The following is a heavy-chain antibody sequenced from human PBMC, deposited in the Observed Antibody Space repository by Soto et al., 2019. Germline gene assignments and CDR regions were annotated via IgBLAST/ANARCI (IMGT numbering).Heavy chain of an antibody. CDR2: ISSTSNTI. Sequence: GSLRLSCAASGFTFSTYSMNWVRQAPGKGLEWVSYISSTSNTIYYADSVKGRFTVSRDNAKNSLYLQMNSLRAEDTAVYYCASTQQQLNDYWGQGTLVTVSS. CDR3: ASTQQQLNDY. J-gene: IGHJ4*02. V-gene: IGHV3-48*01. CDR1: GFTFSTYS. D-gene: IGHD6-13*01.